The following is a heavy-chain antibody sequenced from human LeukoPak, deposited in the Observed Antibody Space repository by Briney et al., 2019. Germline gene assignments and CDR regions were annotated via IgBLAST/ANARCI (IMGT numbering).Heavy chain of an antibody. D-gene: IGHD5-18*01. J-gene: IGHJ4*02. Sequence: GGSLRLSCAASGFTFSSYAMSWVRQAPGKGLEWVSAISGSGGSTYYADSVKGRFTISRDNSKNTLYLQMNSLRAEDTAVYYCARDLGYSYTAQKDFDYWGQGTLVTVSS. CDR3: ARDLGYSYTAQKDFDY. V-gene: IGHV3-23*01. CDR1: GFTFSSYA. CDR2: ISGSGGST.